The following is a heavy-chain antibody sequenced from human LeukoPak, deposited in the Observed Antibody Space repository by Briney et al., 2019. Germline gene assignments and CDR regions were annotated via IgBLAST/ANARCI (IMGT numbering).Heavy chain of an antibody. J-gene: IGHJ4*02. CDR3: ARSRDGYNFDY. Sequence: GGSLRLSCAASGFTFSSYGMSWVRQAPGKGLEWVSAISGSGGSTYYADSVKGRFTISRDNSKNSLYLQMNSLRAEDTAVYYCARSRDGYNFDYWGQGTLVTVSS. D-gene: IGHD5-24*01. V-gene: IGHV3-23*01. CDR2: ISGSGGST. CDR1: GFTFSSYG.